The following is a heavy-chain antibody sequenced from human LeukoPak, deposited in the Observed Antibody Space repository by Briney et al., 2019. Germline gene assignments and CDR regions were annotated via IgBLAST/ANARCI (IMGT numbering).Heavy chain of an antibody. CDR3: ARDPGDGMDV. CDR1: GFTFSSYS. Sequence: GGTLRLSCAASGFTFSSYSMNWVRQAPGKGLEWVSSISSSSSYIYYADSVKGRFTISRDNAKNSLYLQMNSLRAEDTAVYYCARDPGDGMDVWGQGTTVTVSS. V-gene: IGHV3-21*01. J-gene: IGHJ6*02. CDR2: ISSSSSYI.